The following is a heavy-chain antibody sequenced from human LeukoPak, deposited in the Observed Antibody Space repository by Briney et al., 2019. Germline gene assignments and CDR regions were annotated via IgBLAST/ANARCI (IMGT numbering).Heavy chain of an antibody. V-gene: IGHV3-7*01. Sequence: PGGSLRLSCAASGFTFSLHYMGWVRQTPGKGLEWVANIKEDGSDTFYVDSVKGRFTISRDNAKNSVYLQMTILRAEDTAVYYCARHRYFYFDLWGQGTLVNVSS. CDR3: ARHRYFYFDL. CDR1: GFTFSLHY. J-gene: IGHJ4*02. CDR2: IKEDGSDT. D-gene: IGHD3-9*01.